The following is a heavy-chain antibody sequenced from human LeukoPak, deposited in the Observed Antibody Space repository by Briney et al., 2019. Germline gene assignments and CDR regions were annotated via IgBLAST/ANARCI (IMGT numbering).Heavy chain of an antibody. Sequence: SETLSLTCIVSGNSITSDFWSWIRQSPGKGLEWIGYINYSRRSEYDPSLKSRVTISVDRSRKRVSLKMRSATAADTAVYYCARLDCLSDECYNYWAVGALVTVSS. D-gene: IGHD2-21*01. J-gene: IGHJ4*02. CDR2: INYSRRS. V-gene: IGHV4-59*08. CDR1: GNSITSDF. CDR3: ARLDCLSDECYNY.